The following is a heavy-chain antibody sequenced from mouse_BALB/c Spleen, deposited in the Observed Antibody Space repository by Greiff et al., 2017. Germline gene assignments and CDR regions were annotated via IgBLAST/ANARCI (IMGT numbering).Heavy chain of an antibody. J-gene: IGHJ3*01. CDR1: GDSITSCY. CDR3: ARSRDGFLFAY. D-gene: IGHD2-3*01. V-gene: IGHV3-8*02. CDR2: ISYSGST. Sequence: VQLKESGPSLVKPSQTLSLTCSVTGDSITSCYWNWIRKFPGNKLEYMGYISYSGSTYYNPSLKSRISITRDTSKNQYYLQLNSVTTEDTATYYCARSRDGFLFAYWGQGTLVTVSA.